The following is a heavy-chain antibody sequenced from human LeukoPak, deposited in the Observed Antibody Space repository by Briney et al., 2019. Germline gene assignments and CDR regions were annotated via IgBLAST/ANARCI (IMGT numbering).Heavy chain of an antibody. CDR2: INANSGGA. D-gene: IGHD5-12*01. CDR1: GYTFTDYH. CDR3: ARVLYPYSGYEADY. J-gene: IGHJ4*02. Sequence: ASVKVSCKASGYTFTDYHMHWVRQAPGQGLEWVGWINANSGGANYAQEFQGRVTMTRDTSISTAYMELSRLRSDDTAVYYCARVLYPYSGYEADYWGQGTLVTVSS. V-gene: IGHV1-2*02.